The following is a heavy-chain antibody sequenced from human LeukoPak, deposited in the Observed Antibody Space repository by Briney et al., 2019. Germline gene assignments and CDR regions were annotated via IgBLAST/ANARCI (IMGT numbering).Heavy chain of an antibody. CDR2: IYSSGST. D-gene: IGHD3-10*01. Sequence: PSETLSLTCTVSGGSIRSGDYYWSWIRQPPGKGLECIGYIYSSGSTYYSPSLKSRMAMSIDTSKDQFSLKLSSVTAADTAPYYCARRNYYASSWYFDLWGRGTLVTVSS. V-gene: IGHV4-30-4*08. J-gene: IGHJ2*01. CDR1: GGSIRSGDYY. CDR3: ARRNYYASSWYFDL.